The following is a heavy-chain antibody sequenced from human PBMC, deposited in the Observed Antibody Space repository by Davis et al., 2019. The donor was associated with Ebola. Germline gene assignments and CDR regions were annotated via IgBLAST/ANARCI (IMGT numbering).Heavy chain of an antibody. CDR3: ARDHKSQWFGELLRNYGMDV. D-gene: IGHD3-10*01. CDR1: GFTFSNYW. CDR2: ISSSSSYI. Sequence: PGGSLRLSCAASGFTFSNYWMNWVRQAPGKGLEWVSSISSSSSYIYYADSVKGRFTISRDNAKNSLYLQMNSLRAEDTAVYYCARDHKSQWFGELLRNYGMDVWGKGTTVTVSS. V-gene: IGHV3-21*01. J-gene: IGHJ6*04.